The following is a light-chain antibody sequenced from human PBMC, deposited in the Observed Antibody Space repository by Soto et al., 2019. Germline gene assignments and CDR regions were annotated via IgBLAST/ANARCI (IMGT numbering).Light chain of an antibody. J-gene: IGKJ2*01. CDR1: QNINSDY. CDR2: SAS. Sequence: EIVLRQSPGTLSLCPGERATLSCRASQNINSDYFAWYQQKPGQAPRLLIYSASSRATGVPGRFSGSGSATDFTLTISRVEPEDFAVYYCQQYGSSRNTFGQGTKVDIK. CDR3: QQYGSSRNT. V-gene: IGKV3-20*01.